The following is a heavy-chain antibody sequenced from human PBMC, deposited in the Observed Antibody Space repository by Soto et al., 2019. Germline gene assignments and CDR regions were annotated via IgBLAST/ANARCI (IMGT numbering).Heavy chain of an antibody. V-gene: IGHV1-69*13. CDR3: TRVDTAMVTYWFDP. Sequence: ASVKVSCKASGGTFSSYAIIWVRQAPGQGLEWMGGIIPIFGTANYAQKFQGRVTITADESTSTAYMELSSLRSEDTAVYYCTRVDTAMVTYWFDPWGQGTLVTVSS. D-gene: IGHD5-18*01. J-gene: IGHJ5*02. CDR2: IIPIFGTA. CDR1: GGTFSSYA.